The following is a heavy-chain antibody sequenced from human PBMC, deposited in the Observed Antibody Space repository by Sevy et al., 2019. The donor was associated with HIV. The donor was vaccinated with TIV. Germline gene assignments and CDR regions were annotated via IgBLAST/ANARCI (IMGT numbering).Heavy chain of an antibody. D-gene: IGHD3-10*01. CDR1: AGSISSYY. CDR2: IYYSGST. CDR3: ARVVYGSGSYKGAYYFDY. V-gene: IGHV4-59*01. Sequence: SETLSLTCTVSAGSISSYYWSWIRQPPGKGLEWIGYIYYSGSTNYNPSLKSRVTTSVDTSKNQFSLKLRSVPAADTAVDYCARVVYGSGSYKGAYYFDYWGQGTLVTVSS. J-gene: IGHJ4*02.